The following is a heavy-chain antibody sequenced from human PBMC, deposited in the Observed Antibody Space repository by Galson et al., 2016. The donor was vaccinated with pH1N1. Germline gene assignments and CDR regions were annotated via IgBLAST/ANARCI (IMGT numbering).Heavy chain of an antibody. CDR3: AKVPHSSGWYSKAPSTFDI. CDR2: ISSDGRET. D-gene: IGHD6-19*01. Sequence: SLRLSCAASGFSFRFYGMHWVRQAPGKGLEWVAVISSDGRETSSADSVKGRFTISRDNSRNTLYQQMNSLKTEDTAVYYCAKVPHSSGWYSKAPSTFDIWGQGTMFTVSS. V-gene: IGHV3-30*18. CDR1: GFSFRFYG. J-gene: IGHJ3*02.